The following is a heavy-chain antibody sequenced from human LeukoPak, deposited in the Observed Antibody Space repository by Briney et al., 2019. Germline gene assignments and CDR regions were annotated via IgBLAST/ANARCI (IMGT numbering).Heavy chain of an antibody. CDR2: IYHSGST. J-gene: IGHJ4*02. V-gene: IGHV4-34*01. Sequence: SETLSLTCAVYGGSFSGYYWSWIRQPPGKGLEWIGYIYHSGSTYYNPSLKSRVTISVDRSKNQFSLKLSSVTAADTAVYCCARVSMGPYSSSSLDYWGQGTLVTVSS. D-gene: IGHD6-6*01. CDR3: ARVSMGPYSSSSLDY. CDR1: GGSFSGYY.